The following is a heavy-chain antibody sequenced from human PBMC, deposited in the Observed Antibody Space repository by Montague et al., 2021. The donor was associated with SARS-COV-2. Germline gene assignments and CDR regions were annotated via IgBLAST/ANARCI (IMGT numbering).Heavy chain of an antibody. CDR3: SRLGEGVVPAPILGVGPYYSYFYMDV. CDR2: INHSGSA. Sequence: SETLSLTCAVYGGSFSGYYLHWIRQPPGKGLEWIGEINHSGSANYNPSLKRRVTISVDTSKNQFSLKLNSVTAADTAVYYCSRLGEGVVPAPILGVGPYYSYFYMDVWGKGATVTVSS. V-gene: IGHV4-34*01. CDR1: GGSFSGYY. J-gene: IGHJ6*03. D-gene: IGHD2-2*02.